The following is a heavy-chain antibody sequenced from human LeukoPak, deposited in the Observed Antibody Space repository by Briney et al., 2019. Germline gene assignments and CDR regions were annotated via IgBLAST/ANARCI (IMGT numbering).Heavy chain of an antibody. D-gene: IGHD3-3*01. J-gene: IGHJ4*02. CDR1: GYTFTSYW. CDR3: ARASALYDFWSGTQSVFDY. V-gene: IGHV5-51*01. CDR2: IHPSDSDT. Sequence: GESLKISCKASGYTFTSYWIGWVRQMPGKGLEWMGIIHPSDSDTRYGPSFQGQVTISADKSINTAYVQWTNLKASDTAMFYCARASALYDFWSGTQSVFDYWGQGTLATVSS.